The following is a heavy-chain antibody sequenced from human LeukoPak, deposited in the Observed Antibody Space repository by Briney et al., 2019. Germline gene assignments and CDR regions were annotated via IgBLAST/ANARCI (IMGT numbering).Heavy chain of an antibody. V-gene: IGHV1-69*04. D-gene: IGHD2-2*01. J-gene: IGHJ4*02. CDR2: IIPILGMT. CDR1: GGTFSSYA. Sequence: ASVKVSCKASGGTFSSYAISWVRQAPGRGLEWMGRIIPILGMTHYTQKLQGRVTITADKSTGTAYMELTSLRSEDTAVYYCARDLVVSCSSTSCSMAPSDSWGQGTLVTVSS. CDR3: ARDLVVSCSSTSCSMAPSDS.